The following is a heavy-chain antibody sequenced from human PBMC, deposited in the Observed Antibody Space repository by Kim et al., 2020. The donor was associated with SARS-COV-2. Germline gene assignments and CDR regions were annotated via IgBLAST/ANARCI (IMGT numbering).Heavy chain of an antibody. CDR3: ARAFSGGRIDY. V-gene: IGHV3-7*03. J-gene: IGHJ4*02. D-gene: IGHD6-19*01. CDR1: GFPFSRYW. CDR2: IKEDESEK. Sequence: GGSLRLSCEASGFPFSRYWMSWVRQVPGKGLEWVANIKEDESEKYYVDSVKGRFTTSRDNAKNSLYLQMNSLRAEDTAVYYCARAFSGGRIDYWGQGILVIVSS.